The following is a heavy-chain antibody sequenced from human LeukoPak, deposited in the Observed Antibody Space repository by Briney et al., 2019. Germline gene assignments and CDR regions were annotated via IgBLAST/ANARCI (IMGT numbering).Heavy chain of an antibody. J-gene: IGHJ4*02. V-gene: IGHV3-23*01. Sequence: GGSLRLSCAASGFTFSSYAMSWVRQAPGKGLEWVSAISGSGGSTYYADSVKGRFTISRDNSKNTLYLQMNSLRAEDAAVYYCAKDPVWGSYFDYWGQGTLVTVSS. CDR1: GFTFSSYA. CDR3: AKDPVWGSYFDY. CDR2: ISGSGGST. D-gene: IGHD3-16*01.